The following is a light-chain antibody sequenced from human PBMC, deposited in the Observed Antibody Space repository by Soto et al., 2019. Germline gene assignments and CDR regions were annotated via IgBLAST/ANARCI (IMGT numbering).Light chain of an antibody. V-gene: IGKV3-20*01. CDR1: QSLSNSF. CDR3: QPYGRLPLS. CDR2: GAS. Sequence: EILLTQSPGTLSLSPGDRATLSCRASQSLSNSFLAWYQQKPGQTPRLLISGASIRATDIPDRFSGSGSGTDFTLTISRLEPEDFAVYFCQPYGRLPLSFGGGTKVEIK. J-gene: IGKJ4*01.